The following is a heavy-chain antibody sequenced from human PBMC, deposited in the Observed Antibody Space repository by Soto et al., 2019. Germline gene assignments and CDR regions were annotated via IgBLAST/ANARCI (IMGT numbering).Heavy chain of an antibody. CDR2: ISGSGGST. J-gene: IGHJ4*02. Sequence: GGSLRLSCAASGFTFSSYAMSWVRQAPGKGLEWVSAISGSGGSTYYADSVKGRFTISRDNSKNTLYLQMNSLRAEDTAVYYCARDPRRYSGYDGEVDYWGQGTLVTVSS. V-gene: IGHV3-23*01. D-gene: IGHD5-12*01. CDR1: GFTFSSYA. CDR3: ARDPRRYSGYDGEVDY.